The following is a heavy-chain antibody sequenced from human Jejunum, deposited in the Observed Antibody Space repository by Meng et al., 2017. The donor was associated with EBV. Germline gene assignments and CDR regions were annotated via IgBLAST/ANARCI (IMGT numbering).Heavy chain of an antibody. D-gene: IGHD6-19*01. Sequence: QVQLVQSGADVXXXXXSXNVSCKTSGYTFISYGITWVRQAPGQGLEWMGWNSGYTGNTDYAQKFQGRITMTTDTSTSTAYMELRNLQSDDTAIYYCARGPQQWLADPWGHGTLVTVSS. V-gene: IGHV1-18*01. CDR3: ARGPQQWLADP. J-gene: IGHJ5*02. CDR2: NSGYTGNT. CDR1: GYTFISYG.